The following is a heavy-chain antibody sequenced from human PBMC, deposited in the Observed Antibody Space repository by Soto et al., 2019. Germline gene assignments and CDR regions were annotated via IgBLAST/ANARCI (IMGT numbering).Heavy chain of an antibody. D-gene: IGHD2-21*01. CDR1: GFIFSSYG. V-gene: IGHV3-33*01. CDR2: INYDGSNK. J-gene: IGHJ6*02. CDR3: ARCKQKVMHCGLDV. Sequence: QVSLVESGGGAVQRGRSLRVSCAASGFIFSSYGMHWVRQAPGKGLEWVAFINYDGSNKFYGDAVKGRFTISRDNSKNIVHLQMNNLSGEDTAVYYCARCKQKVMHCGLDVWGHGATVTVSS.